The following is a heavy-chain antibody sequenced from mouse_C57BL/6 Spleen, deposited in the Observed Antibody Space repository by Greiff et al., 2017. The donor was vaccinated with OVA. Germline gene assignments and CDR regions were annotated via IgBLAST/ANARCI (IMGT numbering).Heavy chain of an antibody. J-gene: IGHJ2*01. V-gene: IGHV1-59*01. CDR2: IDPSDSYT. CDR1: GYTFTSYW. CDR3: ARWDFDY. Sequence: QVQLQQSGAELVRPGTSVKLSCKASGYTFTSYWMHWVKQRPGQGLEWIGVIDPSDSYTNYNQKFKGKATLTVDTSSSTAYMQLSSLTSEDSAVYYCARWDFDYWGQGTTLTVSS.